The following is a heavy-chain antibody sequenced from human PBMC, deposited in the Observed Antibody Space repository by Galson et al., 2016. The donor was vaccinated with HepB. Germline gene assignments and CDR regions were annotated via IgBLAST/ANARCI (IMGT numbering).Heavy chain of an antibody. CDR1: GFTLTPYA. J-gene: IGHJ5*02. Sequence: SLRLSCAASGFTLTPYAMSWVRQAPGKGLEWVSSITSNSNYIYYADSVKGRFTISRDNAKNSLFLQMNSLRGEDTAVYYCASRTNGRFTHWGQGTLVTVSS. D-gene: IGHD1-26*01. CDR2: ITSNSNYI. CDR3: ASRTNGRFTH. V-gene: IGHV3-21*04.